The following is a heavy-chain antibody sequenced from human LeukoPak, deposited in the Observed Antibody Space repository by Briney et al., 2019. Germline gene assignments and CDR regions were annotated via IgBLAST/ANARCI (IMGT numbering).Heavy chain of an antibody. J-gene: IGHJ5*02. V-gene: IGHV3-66*01. CDR1: GFTVSSYY. CDR2: IYTGGGR. D-gene: IGHD1-20*01. CDR3: ARGEYNWNDLHL. Sequence: GGSLRLSCAASGFTVSSYYMNWVRQAPGKELEWVSVIYTGGGRYYADSVKGRFTISRDNSKNTLYLHMNSLRAEDTAVYYCARGEYNWNDLHLWGQGTLVTVSS.